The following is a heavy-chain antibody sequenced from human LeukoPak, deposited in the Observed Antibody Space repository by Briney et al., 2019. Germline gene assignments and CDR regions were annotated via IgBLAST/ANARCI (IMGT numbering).Heavy chain of an antibody. D-gene: IGHD3-10*01. Sequence: GGSLRLSCVASGFTFDDYSMHWVRQAPGKGLEWVSLISWDGINTYYGKSVKGRFTISRDNSRNSLYLQMNSLRAEDTAVYYCARVLYYYGSGSYYNRWFDPWGQGTLVTVSS. V-gene: IGHV3-43*01. CDR1: GFTFDDYS. CDR2: ISWDGINT. J-gene: IGHJ5*02. CDR3: ARVLYYYGSGSYYNRWFDP.